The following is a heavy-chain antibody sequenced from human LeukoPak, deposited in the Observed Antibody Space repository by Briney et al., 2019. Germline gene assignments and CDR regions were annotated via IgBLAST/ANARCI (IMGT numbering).Heavy chain of an antibody. D-gene: IGHD2-15*01. Sequence: ASVKVSCTVSGYTLTELSMHWVRQAPGKGLEWMGGFDPEDGETIYAQKFQGRVTMTEDTSTDTAYMELSSLRSEDTAVYYCARDQEATAMVARVYYGMDVWGQGTTVTVSS. V-gene: IGHV1-24*01. CDR2: FDPEDGET. CDR1: GYTLTELS. CDR3: ARDQEATAMVARVYYGMDV. J-gene: IGHJ6*02.